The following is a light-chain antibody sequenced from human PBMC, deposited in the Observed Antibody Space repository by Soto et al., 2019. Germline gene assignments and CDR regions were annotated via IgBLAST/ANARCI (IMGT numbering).Light chain of an antibody. V-gene: IGKV3-15*01. CDR1: HRVNTY. CDR2: DAS. Sequence: EIVMTQSPATLSVSPGERATLPCRASHRVNTYLAWYQQRPGQAPRLLIYDASTRATDIPARFSGSGSGTEFTLTISSLQSEDFAVYYCQQYNNWPLTFGGGTKV. CDR3: QQYNNWPLT. J-gene: IGKJ4*01.